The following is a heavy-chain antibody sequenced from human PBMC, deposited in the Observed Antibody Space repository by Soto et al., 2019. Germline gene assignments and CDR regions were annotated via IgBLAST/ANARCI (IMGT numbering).Heavy chain of an antibody. CDR1: GGSISSSNW. J-gene: IGHJ4*02. Sequence: QVQLQESGPGLVKPSGTLSLTCAVSGGSISSSNWWSWVRQPPGKGLEWIGEIYHSGSTNYNPSLKGRVTISVDKSKNQFSLKLSSVTAADTAVYYCASAPVAVAGTSGFDYWGQGTLVTVSS. CDR2: IYHSGST. CDR3: ASAPVAVAGTSGFDY. D-gene: IGHD6-19*01. V-gene: IGHV4-4*02.